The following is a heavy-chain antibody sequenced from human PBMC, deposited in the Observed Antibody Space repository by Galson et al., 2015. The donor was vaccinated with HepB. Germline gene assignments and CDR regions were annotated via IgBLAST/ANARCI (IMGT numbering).Heavy chain of an antibody. V-gene: IGHV3-33*08. Sequence: SLRLSCAASGFTFSSYGMHWVRQAPGKGLEWVAVIWYDGSNKYYADSVKGRFTISRDNSKNTLYLQMNSLRAEDTAVYYCARDVPYYDYVWGSYRLDYWGQGTLVTVSS. J-gene: IGHJ4*02. CDR2: IWYDGSNK. CDR1: GFTFSSYG. CDR3: ARDVPYYDYVWGSYRLDY. D-gene: IGHD3-16*02.